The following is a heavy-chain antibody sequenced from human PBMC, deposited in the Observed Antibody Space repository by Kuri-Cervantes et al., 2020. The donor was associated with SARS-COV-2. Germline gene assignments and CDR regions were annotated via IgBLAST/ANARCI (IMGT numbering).Heavy chain of an antibody. CDR2: IRSSGRTI. Sequence: GGSLRLSCAASGFTFSDYYMSWIRQAPGKGLERISYIRSSGRTIYYADSVKGRFSISRDNAKNSLYLQMNSLRAGDTAVYYCARVSWFGENAYFDYWGQGTLVTVSS. D-gene: IGHD3-10*01. V-gene: IGHV3-11*01. CDR1: GFTFSDYY. J-gene: IGHJ4*02. CDR3: ARVSWFGENAYFDY.